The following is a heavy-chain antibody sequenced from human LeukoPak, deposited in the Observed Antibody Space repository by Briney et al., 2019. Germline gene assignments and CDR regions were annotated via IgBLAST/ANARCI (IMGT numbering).Heavy chain of an antibody. V-gene: IGHV3-21*01. CDR1: GFTFSSYS. J-gene: IGHJ6*02. D-gene: IGHD1-26*01. CDR3: ARDPELYYYYYYGMDV. Sequence: GGSLRLSCAASGFTFSSYSMNWVRQAPGKGLEWVSSISSSSSYIYYADSVKGRFTISRDNAKNSLYLQMNSLRAEDTAVYYCARDPELYYYYYYGMDVWGQGTTVTVSS. CDR2: ISSSSSYI.